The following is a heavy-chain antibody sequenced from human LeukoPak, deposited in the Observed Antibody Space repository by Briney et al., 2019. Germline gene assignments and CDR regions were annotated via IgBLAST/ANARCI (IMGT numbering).Heavy chain of an antibody. D-gene: IGHD5-18*01. V-gene: IGHV1-69*13. Sequence: SVKVSCKASGGTFSSYAISWVRQAPGQGLEWMGGIIPIFGTANYAQKFQGRVTITADESTSTAYMELSSLRSDDTAVYYCAGFGYSYGTRGNWFDPWGQGTLVTVSS. CDR3: AGFGYSYGTRGNWFDP. CDR2: IIPIFGTA. J-gene: IGHJ5*02. CDR1: GGTFSSYA.